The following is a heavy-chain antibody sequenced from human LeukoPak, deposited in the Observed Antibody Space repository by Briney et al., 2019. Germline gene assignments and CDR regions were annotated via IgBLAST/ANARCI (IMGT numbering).Heavy chain of an antibody. CDR3: AGTGFYGGPDY. Sequence: PSETLSLTCTVSGGSISSSSYYWGWIRQPPGKGLEWIGSIYYSGSTYYNPSLKSRVTISVDTSKNQFSLKLSSVTAADTAVYYCAGTGFYGGPDYWGQGTLVTVSS. J-gene: IGHJ4*02. D-gene: IGHD4-23*01. CDR1: GGSISSSSYY. V-gene: IGHV4-39*01. CDR2: IYYSGST.